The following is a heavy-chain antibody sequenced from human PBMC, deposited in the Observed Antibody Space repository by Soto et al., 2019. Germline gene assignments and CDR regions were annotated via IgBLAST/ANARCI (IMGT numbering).Heavy chain of an antibody. D-gene: IGHD3-3*01. J-gene: IGHJ5*02. CDR3: AKSTTIFGVVIPGWFDP. V-gene: IGHV3-23*01. Sequence: PGGSLRLSCAASGLTFSSYAMSWVRQAPGKGLEWVSAISGSGGSTYYADSVKGRFTISRDNSKNTLYLQMNSLRAEDTAVYYCAKSTTIFGVVIPGWFDPWGQGTLVTVSS. CDR1: GLTFSSYA. CDR2: ISGSGGST.